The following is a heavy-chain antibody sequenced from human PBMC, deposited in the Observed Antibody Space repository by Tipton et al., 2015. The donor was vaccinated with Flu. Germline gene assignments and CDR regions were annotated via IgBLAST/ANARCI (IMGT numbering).Heavy chain of an antibody. D-gene: IGHD5-12*01. Sequence: TLSLTCNVSGGSIRSHYWNWIRQPPGKGLEWIVYIYSSGSTNYNPSLKSRVTISVDTSKSQFSLRLTSVTAADTAVYYCARELATNDWYFDHWGRGTLVTVSS. CDR3: ARELATNDWYFDH. CDR1: GGSIRSHY. V-gene: IGHV4-59*11. CDR2: IYSSGST. J-gene: IGHJ2*01.